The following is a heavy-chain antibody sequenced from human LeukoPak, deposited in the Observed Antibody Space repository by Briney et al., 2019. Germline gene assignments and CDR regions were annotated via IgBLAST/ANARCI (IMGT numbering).Heavy chain of an antibody. V-gene: IGHV1-69*04. D-gene: IGHD1-26*01. CDR3: AVTLGRIVRVGGVPFDI. CDR2: IIPLLRRT. J-gene: IGHJ3*02. CDR1: GRSLNNYA. Sequence: GASVTVSCKASGRSLNNYAISWVRQAPGQGLEWLGTIIPLLRRTNNAQRFQGRLTISVDKSSNTAYMELSSLRYEDTAMYYCAVTLGRIVRVGGVPFDIWGQGTMVAVSS.